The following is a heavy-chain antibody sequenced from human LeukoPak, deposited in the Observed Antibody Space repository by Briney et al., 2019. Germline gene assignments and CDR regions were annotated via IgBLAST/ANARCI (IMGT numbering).Heavy chain of an antibody. CDR2: IHHSGTT. D-gene: IGHD5-12*01. V-gene: IGHV4-39*01. J-gene: IGHJ4*02. CDR3: ATLHNSGWPPRGGDS. Sequence: PSETLSLTCTVSGGSISRDSYYWAWIRQPPGKGLEWIGSIHHSGTTHYNPSLQSRVTISVDTSKAQFSLKLSSVTAADTAVYYCATLHNSGWPPRGGDSWGQGTLVTVSS. CDR1: GGSISRDSYY.